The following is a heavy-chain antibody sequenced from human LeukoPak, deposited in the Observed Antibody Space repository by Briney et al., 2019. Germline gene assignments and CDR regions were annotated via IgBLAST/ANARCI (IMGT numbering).Heavy chain of an antibody. Sequence: GESLKISCKGSGCSFTSYWIGWVRQMPGKGLEWMGIIYPGDSDTRYSPSFQGQVTISADKSISTAYLQWSSLKASDTAVYYCARGWLYGDYVVAWFDPWGQGTLVTVSS. J-gene: IGHJ5*02. CDR3: ARGWLYGDYVVAWFDP. V-gene: IGHV5-51*01. CDR2: IYPGDSDT. CDR1: GCSFTSYW. D-gene: IGHD4-17*01.